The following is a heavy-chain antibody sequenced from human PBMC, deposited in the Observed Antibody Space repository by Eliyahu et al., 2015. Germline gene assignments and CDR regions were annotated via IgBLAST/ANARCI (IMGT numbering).Heavy chain of an antibody. CDR2: ISYDGINK. J-gene: IGHJ3*02. CDR3: AREGGREYRGSSTPDAFDI. V-gene: IGHV3-30*01. CDR1: XFXFSXFP. D-gene: IGHD6-6*01. Sequence: QVQXVESGGGVVQPGXSLSLSCAASXFXFSXFPXHWVRQAPGRGLEWVAIISYDGINKYYADSVKGRFTISRDNSKNTLYLQINSLRAEDTAVYYCAREGGREYRGSSTPDAFDIWGQGTTVTVSS.